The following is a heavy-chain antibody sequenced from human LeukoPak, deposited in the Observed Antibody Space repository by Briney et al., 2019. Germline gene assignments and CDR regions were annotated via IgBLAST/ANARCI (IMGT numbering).Heavy chain of an antibody. D-gene: IGHD3-22*01. Sequence: SETLSLTCAVYGGSFSGYYWSWIRQPPGKGLEWIGEINHSGSTNYNPSLKSRVTISVDTSKNQFSLKLSSVTAADTAVYYCARGHDNCCYYFDYWGQGTLVTVSS. V-gene: IGHV4-34*01. CDR1: GGSFSGYY. CDR2: INHSGST. J-gene: IGHJ4*02. CDR3: ARGHDNCCYYFDY.